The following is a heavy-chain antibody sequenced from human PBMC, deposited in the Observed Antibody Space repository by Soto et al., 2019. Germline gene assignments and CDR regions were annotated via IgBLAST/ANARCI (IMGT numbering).Heavy chain of an antibody. V-gene: IGHV3-23*01. Sequence: GGSLRLSCAASGFTFSSYAMSWVRQAPGKGLEWVSAISGSGGSTYYADSVKGRFTISRDNSKNTLYLQMNSLRAEDTAVYYCANKYNWNYGEGPYMDVWGKGTTVTVSS. D-gene: IGHD1-7*01. J-gene: IGHJ6*03. CDR3: ANKYNWNYGEGPYMDV. CDR2: ISGSGGST. CDR1: GFTFSSYA.